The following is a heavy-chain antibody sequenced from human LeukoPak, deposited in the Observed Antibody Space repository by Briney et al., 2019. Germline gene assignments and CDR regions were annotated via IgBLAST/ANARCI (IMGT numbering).Heavy chain of an antibody. CDR2: INHSGST. J-gene: IGHJ6*02. CDR1: GGSFSGYY. CDR3: ARIVVDPLYCSGGSCYSYYYYGMDV. Sequence: PSETLSLTCAVYGGSFSGYYWSWIRQPPGKGLEWIGEINHSGSTNYNPSLKSRVTISVDTSKNQFSLELSSVTAADTAVYYCARIVVDPLYCSGGSCYSYYYYGMDVWGQGTTVTVSS. D-gene: IGHD2-15*01. V-gene: IGHV4-34*01.